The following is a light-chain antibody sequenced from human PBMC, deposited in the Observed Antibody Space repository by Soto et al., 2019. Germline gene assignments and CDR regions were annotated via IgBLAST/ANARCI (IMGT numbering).Light chain of an antibody. J-gene: IGKJ5*01. CDR3: QQSFSPHIA. Sequence: EIQVTQSPTSLSASVGDRVTITCRASRRIGNNLNWYQQRPGKAPQLLIYAASSLQSGVPSRFSGSSSGTDFTLTINGLQPADVATYYCQQSFSPHIAFGQGTLL. CDR2: AAS. V-gene: IGKV1-39*01. CDR1: RRIGNN.